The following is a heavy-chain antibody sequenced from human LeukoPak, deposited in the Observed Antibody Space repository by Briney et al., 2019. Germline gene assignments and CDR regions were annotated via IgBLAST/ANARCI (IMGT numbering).Heavy chain of an antibody. CDR2: ISGSGGST. J-gene: IGHJ3*02. D-gene: IGHD3-3*01. V-gene: IGHV3-23*01. CDR1: GFTFSSYA. CDR3: AKDRSIFDPAGVNDAFDI. Sequence: PGGSLRLSCAASGFTFSSYAMSWVRQAPGKGLEWVSAISGSGGSTYYADSVKGRFTISRDNSKNTLYLQMNSLRAEDTAVYYCAKDRSIFDPAGVNDAFDIWGQGTMVTVSS.